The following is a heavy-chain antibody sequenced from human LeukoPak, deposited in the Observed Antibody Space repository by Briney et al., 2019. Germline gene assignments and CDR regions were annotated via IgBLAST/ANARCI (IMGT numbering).Heavy chain of an antibody. V-gene: IGHV3-21*04. D-gene: IGHD3-10*01. CDR2: ITSSTTYT. CDR3: ARVIHMVLDY. J-gene: IGHJ4*02. CDR1: GFIFNTFG. Sequence: PGGSLRLSCSASGFIFNTFGMNWVRQAPGKGLEWVSSITSSTTYTYYSDSVKGRFTVSRDNAKNSLFLQMNSLRAEDTAVYYCARVIHMVLDYWGQGTLVTVSS.